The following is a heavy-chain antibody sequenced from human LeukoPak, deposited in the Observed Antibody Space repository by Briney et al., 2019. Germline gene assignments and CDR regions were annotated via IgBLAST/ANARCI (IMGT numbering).Heavy chain of an antibody. Sequence: PGGSLRLSCAASGFTFSSYWMSWVRQAPGKGLEWVANIKQDGSEKYYVDSVKGRFTISRDNAKNSLYLQMNSLRAEDTAVYYCARDQSGYYDSSGHYWGLDYWGQGTLVTVSS. CDR1: GFTFSSYW. D-gene: IGHD3-22*01. J-gene: IGHJ4*02. V-gene: IGHV3-7*01. CDR2: IKQDGSEK. CDR3: ARDQSGYYDSSGHYWGLDY.